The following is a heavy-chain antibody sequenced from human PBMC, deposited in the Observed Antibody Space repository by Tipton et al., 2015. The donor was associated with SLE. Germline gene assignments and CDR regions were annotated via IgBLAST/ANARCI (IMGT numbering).Heavy chain of an antibody. J-gene: IGHJ2*01. CDR3: AKDLSKLWFGADFDL. CDR1: GFTISHHY. V-gene: IGHV3-7*01. CDR2: INQDGSGK. D-gene: IGHD3-10*01. Sequence: SLRLSCAVSGFTISHHYMMWVRQAPGKGLEWVANINQDGSGKNYVDSMKGRFTISRDNAQSSVFLQMDGLRVEDTAVYYCAKDLSKLWFGADFDLWGRGTLVTVSS.